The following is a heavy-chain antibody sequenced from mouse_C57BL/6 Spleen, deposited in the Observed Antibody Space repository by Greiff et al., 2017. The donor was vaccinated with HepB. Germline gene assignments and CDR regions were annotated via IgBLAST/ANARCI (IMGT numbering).Heavy chain of an antibody. D-gene: IGHD2-5*01. CDR1: GYTFTSYG. J-gene: IGHJ1*03. CDR3: ARIYSNQGPFDV. Sequence: QVQLQQSGAELARPGASVKLSCKASGYTFTSYGISWVKQRTGQGLEWIGEIYPRSGNTYYNEKFKGKATLTADKSSSTAYMELRSLTSEDSAVYFCARIYSNQGPFDVWGTGTTVTVSS. CDR2: IYPRSGNT. V-gene: IGHV1-81*01.